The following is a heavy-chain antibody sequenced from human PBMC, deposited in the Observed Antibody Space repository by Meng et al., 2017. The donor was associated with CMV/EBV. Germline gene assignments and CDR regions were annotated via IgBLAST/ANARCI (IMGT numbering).Heavy chain of an antibody. J-gene: IGHJ5*02. CDR1: GFTFSSYW. V-gene: IGHV3-7*01. CDR3: ARVNMTIFGSFDP. Sequence: GESLKISCAASGFTFSSYWMSWVRQAPGKGLEWVANIKQDGSEKYYVDSVKGRFTISRDNAKNSLYLQMNSLRAEDTAVYYCARVNMTIFGSFDPWGQGTLVTVSS. D-gene: IGHD3-3*01. CDR2: IKQDGSEK.